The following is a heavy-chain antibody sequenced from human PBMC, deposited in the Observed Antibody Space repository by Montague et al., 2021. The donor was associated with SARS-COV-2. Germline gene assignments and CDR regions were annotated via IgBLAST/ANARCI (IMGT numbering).Heavy chain of an antibody. CDR3: ARENYDILTGTTLGLDY. CDR1: GGSVSSGSYY. CDR2: IDWDDDK. Sequence: TLSLTCTVSGGSVSSGSYYWSWIRQPPGKALEWLARIDWDDDKFYSTSLKTRLTISKDTSKNEVVLTMTNMDPVDTATYYCARENYDILTGTTLGLDYWGQGTLVTVSS. D-gene: IGHD3-9*01. V-gene: IGHV2-70*16. J-gene: IGHJ4*02.